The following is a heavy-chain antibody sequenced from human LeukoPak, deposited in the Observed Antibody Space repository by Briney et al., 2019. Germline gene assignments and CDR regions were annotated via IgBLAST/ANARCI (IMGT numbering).Heavy chain of an antibody. V-gene: IGHV3-30*18. CDR2: ISYDGSNK. CDR1: GFTFSSYG. Sequence: GGSLRLSCAASGFTFSSYGMHWVRQAPGKGLEWVAVISYDGSNKYYADSVKGRFTISRDNAKNTLYLQMNSLRAEDTAVYYCAKVVRGGDFWSGYYYGMDVWGQGTTVTVSS. D-gene: IGHD3-3*01. CDR3: AKVVRGGDFWSGYYYGMDV. J-gene: IGHJ6*02.